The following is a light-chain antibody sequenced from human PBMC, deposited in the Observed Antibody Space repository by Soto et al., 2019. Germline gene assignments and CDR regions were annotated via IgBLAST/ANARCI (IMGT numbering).Light chain of an antibody. CDR1: QSVSSSY. Sequence: EIVLTQSPGTLSLSPGERATLSCRASQSVSSSYLAWYQQKPGQAPRLLIYGTSSRATGIPDRFSGSGSGTDFTLTISRLEPEDFAVYYCLKYGSSPGWTFGPGTKVDIK. CDR2: GTS. CDR3: LKYGSSPGWT. V-gene: IGKV3-20*01. J-gene: IGKJ1*01.